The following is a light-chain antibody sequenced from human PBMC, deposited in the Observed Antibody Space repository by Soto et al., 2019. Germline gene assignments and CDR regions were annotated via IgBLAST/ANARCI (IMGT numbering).Light chain of an antibody. CDR2: GAS. J-gene: IGKJ1*01. V-gene: IGKV3-20*01. CDR1: QSVSSNY. CDR3: QRYDSLRT. Sequence: ESVLTQSPGTLSLSPGERATLSCRASQSVSSNYLAWYQQKPGQAPRLLIYGASSRATGIPTRFSGSGSGADFTLTITRLEAEDFAMYYCQRYDSLRTFGQGTKVDIK.